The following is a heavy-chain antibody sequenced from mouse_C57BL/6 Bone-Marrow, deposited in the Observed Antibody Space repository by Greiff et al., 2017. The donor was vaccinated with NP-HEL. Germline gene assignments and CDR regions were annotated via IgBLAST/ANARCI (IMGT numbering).Heavy chain of an antibody. CDR2: IDPEDGDT. Sequence: DVKLQESGAELVRPGASVKLSCTASGFNIKDYYMHWVKQRPEQGLEWIGRIDPEDGDTEYAPKFQGKATMTADTSSNTAYLQLSSLTSEDTAVYYCTTPLFITTVVATDWGQGTTLTVSS. V-gene: IGHV14-1*01. D-gene: IGHD1-1*01. CDR1: GFNIKDYY. J-gene: IGHJ2*01. CDR3: TTPLFITTVVATD.